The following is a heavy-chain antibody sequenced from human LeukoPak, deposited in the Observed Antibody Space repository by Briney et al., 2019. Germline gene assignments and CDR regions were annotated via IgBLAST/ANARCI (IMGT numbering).Heavy chain of an antibody. D-gene: IGHD3-10*01. Sequence: PGGSLRLSCAASGFNVSSNYMSWVRQAPGKGLEWVSVIYSGGSTYYADSVKGRFTISRDNSKSTLYIQMNSLGAEDTAVYYCARAKPKNMVRGLIMRRESRYYFDYWGQGTLVTVSS. J-gene: IGHJ4*02. CDR3: ARAKPKNMVRGLIMRRESRYYFDY. V-gene: IGHV3-53*01. CDR1: GFNVSSNY. CDR2: IYSGGST.